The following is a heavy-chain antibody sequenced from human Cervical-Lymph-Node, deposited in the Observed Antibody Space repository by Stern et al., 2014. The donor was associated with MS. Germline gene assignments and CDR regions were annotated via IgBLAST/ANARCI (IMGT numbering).Heavy chain of an antibody. CDR1: GFTFTSSA. D-gene: IGHD3-10*01. Sequence: QMQLVQSGPEVKKPGTSVKVSCKASGFTFTSSAVQWVRQARGQRLVGIGWIVVGSGNTNYAQKFQERVTITRDMSTSTAYMELSSLRSEDTAVYYCAATMVRGVLPDYWGQGTLVTVSS. CDR2: IVVGSGNT. J-gene: IGHJ4*02. CDR3: AATMVRGVLPDY. V-gene: IGHV1-58*01.